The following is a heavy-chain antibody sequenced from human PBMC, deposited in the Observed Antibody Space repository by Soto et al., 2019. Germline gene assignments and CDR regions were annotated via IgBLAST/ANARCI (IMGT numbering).Heavy chain of an antibody. CDR3: ARGNPFNYAGFDV. Sequence: QAHLEQSGAELKRPGASVKVSCKASGYTFSDFDINWLRQASGQGPEWMGWMNAKSGDTFFPQRFRGKFNMTWDTPLSTAYMKVGSLTSHYTAIYYCARGNPFNYAGFDVWGQGTTVAVSS. D-gene: IGHD3-16*01. CDR2: MNAKSGDT. V-gene: IGHV1-8*01. CDR1: GYTFSDFD. J-gene: IGHJ6*02.